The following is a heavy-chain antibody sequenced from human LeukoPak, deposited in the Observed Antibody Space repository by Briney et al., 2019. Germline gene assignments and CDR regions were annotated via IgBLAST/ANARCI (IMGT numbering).Heavy chain of an antibody. Sequence: GESLKISCKASGYSFNNYWIGWVRQMPGKGLEWMGIIYPVDSDVRYSPSFQGQVTISADRSIGTAYLQWSSLKASDTAMYYCATTVIGRLSWFDPWGQGTQVTVSA. J-gene: IGHJ5*02. CDR3: ATTVIGRLSWFDP. CDR1: GYSFNNYW. D-gene: IGHD4-11*01. V-gene: IGHV5-51*01. CDR2: IYPVDSDV.